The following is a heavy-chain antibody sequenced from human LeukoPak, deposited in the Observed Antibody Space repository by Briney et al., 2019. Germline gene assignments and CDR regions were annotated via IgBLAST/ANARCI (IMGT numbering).Heavy chain of an antibody. CDR2: IIPIFGTA. V-gene: IGHV1-69*06. D-gene: IGHD1-1*01. Sequence: ASVKVSCKASGGTFSSYAISWVRQAPGQGLEWMGGIIPIFGTANYAQKFQGRVTMTEDTSTDTAYMELSSLRSEDTAVYYCATGTGTTAPLDYWGQGTLVTVSS. CDR1: GGTFSSYA. J-gene: IGHJ4*02. CDR3: ATGTGTTAPLDY.